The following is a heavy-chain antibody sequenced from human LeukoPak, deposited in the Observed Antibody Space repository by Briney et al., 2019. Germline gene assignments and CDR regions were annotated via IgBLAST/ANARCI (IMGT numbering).Heavy chain of an antibody. Sequence: SETLSLTCTVSGGSISSYYWSWIRQPPGKGLEWIGYIYYSGSTNYNPPLKSRVTISVDTSKNQFSLKLSSVAAADTAVYYCARDGQLGGFDYWGQGTLVTVSS. D-gene: IGHD7-27*01. V-gene: IGHV4-59*01. CDR3: ARDGQLGGFDY. CDR2: IYYSGST. CDR1: GGSISSYY. J-gene: IGHJ4*02.